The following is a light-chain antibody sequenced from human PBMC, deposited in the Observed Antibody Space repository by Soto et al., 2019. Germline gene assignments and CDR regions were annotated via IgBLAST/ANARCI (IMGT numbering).Light chain of an antibody. CDR1: SSDVGGYNY. J-gene: IGLJ1*01. CDR2: DVS. V-gene: IGLV2-14*03. Sequence: QSVRTQPASVSGSPGQSITISCTGTSSDVGGYNYVSWYQQHPGEAPKLMIYDVSNRPSGISNRFSGSKSGNTASLTISGLQAEDDFDYYCSSDTNRRSLYGFGT. CDR3: SSDTNRRSLYG.